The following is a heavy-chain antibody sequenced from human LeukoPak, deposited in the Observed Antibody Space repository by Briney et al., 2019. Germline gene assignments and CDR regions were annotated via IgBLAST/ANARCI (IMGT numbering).Heavy chain of an antibody. CDR1: GFTFDDYA. CDR3: AKDLDY. CDR2: ISWNSGSI. J-gene: IGHJ4*02. Sequence: GGSLRLSCAASGFTFDDYAMHGVRQAPGKGLEWFSGISWNSGSIGYADSVKGRFTISRDNAKNSLYLQMNSLRVEDTALYYCAKDLDYWGQGTLVTVSS. V-gene: IGHV3-9*01.